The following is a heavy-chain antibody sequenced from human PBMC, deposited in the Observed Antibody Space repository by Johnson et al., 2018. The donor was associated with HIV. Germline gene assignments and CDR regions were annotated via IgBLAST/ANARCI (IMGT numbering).Heavy chain of an antibody. J-gene: IGHJ3*02. CDR1: GFTFSSYD. Sequence: VQLVESGGGLVQPGGSLRLSCAASGFTFSSYDMHWVRQATGKGLEWVSAIGTAGDTYYPGSVKGRFTISRENAKNSLYLQMNSLRAGDTAVYYCARGGVTGEDHAFDIWGQATMVTVSS. CDR3: ARGGVTGEDHAFDI. D-gene: IGHD7-27*01. V-gene: IGHV3-13*01. CDR2: IGTAGDT.